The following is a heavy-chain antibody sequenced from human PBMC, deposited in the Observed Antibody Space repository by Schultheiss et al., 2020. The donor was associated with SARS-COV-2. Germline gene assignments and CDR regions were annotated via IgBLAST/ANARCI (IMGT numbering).Heavy chain of an antibody. Sequence: SETLSLTCTVSGGSISSGDYYWSWIRQPPGKGLEWIGEINHSGSTNYNPSLKSRVTISVDTSKNQFSLKLSSVTAADTAVYYCARRTAALDYWGQGTLVTVSS. D-gene: IGHD6-13*01. V-gene: IGHV4-39*07. CDR3: ARRTAALDY. J-gene: IGHJ4*02. CDR1: GGSISSGDYY. CDR2: INHSGST.